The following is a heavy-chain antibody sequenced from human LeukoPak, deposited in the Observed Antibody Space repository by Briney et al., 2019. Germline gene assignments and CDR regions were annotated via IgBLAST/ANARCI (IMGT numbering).Heavy chain of an antibody. V-gene: IGHV4-39*07. J-gene: IGHJ6*03. CDR2: IYHSGST. D-gene: IGHD1-7*01. CDR1: GGSISSSSYY. CDR3: ARTYNWNYFAYYYYMDV. Sequence: PSETLSLTCTVSGGSISSSSYYWGWIRQPPGKGLEWIGSIYHSGSTYYNPSLKSRVTISVDTSKNQFSLKLSSVTAADTAVYYCARTYNWNYFAYYYYMDVWGKGTTVTVSS.